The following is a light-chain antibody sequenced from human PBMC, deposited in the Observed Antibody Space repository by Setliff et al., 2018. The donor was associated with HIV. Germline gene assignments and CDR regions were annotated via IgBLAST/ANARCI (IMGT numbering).Light chain of an antibody. CDR1: SSDVGVYNY. CDR3: GSYAGSKSYV. J-gene: IGLJ1*01. CDR2: EVT. Sequence: QSVLTQPPSASGSPGQSVTISCTGASSDVGVYNYVSWFQQHPGKAPKLMIYEVTKRPSGVPERFSGSKSGNTASLTVSGLQAEDEADYYCGSYAGSKSYVFGTGTKVTVL. V-gene: IGLV2-8*01.